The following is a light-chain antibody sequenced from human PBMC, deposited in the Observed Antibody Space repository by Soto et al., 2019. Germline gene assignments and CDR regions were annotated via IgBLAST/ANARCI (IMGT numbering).Light chain of an antibody. Sequence: EIVMTQSPATLSVSPGARATLSCRASQSVSTNLAWYQQRPGQPPRVLIYGASTRATGIPARFSGSGYGTDFSLTISSRQSEDFVVYYCQQYHNWPVTFGPGTKVDFK. CDR3: QQYHNWPVT. J-gene: IGKJ3*01. V-gene: IGKV3-15*01. CDR1: QSVSTN. CDR2: GAS.